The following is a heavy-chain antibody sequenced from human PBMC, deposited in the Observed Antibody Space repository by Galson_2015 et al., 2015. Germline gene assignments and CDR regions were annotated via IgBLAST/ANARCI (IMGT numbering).Heavy chain of an antibody. CDR1: GFTFSSYA. J-gene: IGHJ6*02. CDR3: ARPLTAMAYYYYGMDV. V-gene: IGHV3-30-3*01. CDR2: ISYDGSNK. Sequence: SLRLSCAASGFTFSSYAMHWVRQAPGKGLEWVAVISYDGSNKYYADSVKGRFTISRDNSKNTLYLQMNSLRAEDTAVYYCARPLTAMAYYYYGMDVWGQGTPVTVSS. D-gene: IGHD5-18*01.